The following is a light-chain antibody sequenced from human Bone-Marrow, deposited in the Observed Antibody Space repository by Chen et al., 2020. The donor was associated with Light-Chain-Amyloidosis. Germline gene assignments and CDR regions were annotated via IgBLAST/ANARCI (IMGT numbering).Light chain of an antibody. V-gene: IGLV2-14*01. J-gene: IGLJ1*01. CDR3: RSYTITNTLV. CDR1: SSDVGGDNH. CDR2: EVT. Sequence: QSALTQPASVSGSPGPSITRSCTGTSSDVGGDNHVSWYQQHPDKAPKLMIYEVTIRPSWVPDRFSGSKSDTTASLTISGLQTEDEADYFCRSYTITNTLVFGSGTRVTVL.